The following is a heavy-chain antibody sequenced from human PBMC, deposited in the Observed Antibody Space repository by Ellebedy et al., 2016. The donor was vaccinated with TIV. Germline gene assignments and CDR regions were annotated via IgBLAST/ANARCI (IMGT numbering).Heavy chain of an antibody. CDR3: AASHSEDSYYDSSGYQGFDP. J-gene: IGHJ5*02. V-gene: IGHV1-24*01. CDR1: GYTLSELS. CDR2: FDPAEGET. Sequence: ASVKVSCXVSGYTLSELSMHWVRQAPEKGLEWMGGFDPAEGETIYAQKFQGRVTMTEDTSTNTVYMELSSLRSDDTAVYYCAASHSEDSYYDSSGYQGFDPWGQGTLVTVSS. D-gene: IGHD3-22*01.